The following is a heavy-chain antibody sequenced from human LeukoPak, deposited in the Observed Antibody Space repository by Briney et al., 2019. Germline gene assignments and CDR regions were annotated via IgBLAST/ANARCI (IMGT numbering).Heavy chain of an antibody. D-gene: IGHD5-12*01. J-gene: IGHJ4*02. CDR2: ISAYNGNT. V-gene: IGHV1-18*04. CDR3: ARDRERVVATMGYY. Sequence: ASVKVSCKVSGYTFTGHHLHWVRQAPGQGLEWMGWISAYNGNTNYAQKLQGRVTMTTDTSTSTAYMELRSLRSDDTAVYYCARDRERVVATMGYYWGQGTLVTVSS. CDR1: GYTFTGHH.